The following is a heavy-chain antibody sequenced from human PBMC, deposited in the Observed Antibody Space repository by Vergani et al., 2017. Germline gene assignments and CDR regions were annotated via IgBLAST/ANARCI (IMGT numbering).Heavy chain of an antibody. J-gene: IGHJ4*02. CDR3: AREPPGEYYYDSSGPVDY. CDR1: GFTFSSYA. CDR2: ISYDGSNK. V-gene: IGHV3-30-3*01. D-gene: IGHD3-22*01. Sequence: QVQLVESGGGVVQPGRSLRLSCAASGFTFSSYAMHWVRQAPGKGLEGGAVISYDGSNKYYADSVKGRFTISRDNSKNTLYLQMISLRAEDTAEYYCAREPPGEYYYDSSGPVDYWGQGTLVTVSS.